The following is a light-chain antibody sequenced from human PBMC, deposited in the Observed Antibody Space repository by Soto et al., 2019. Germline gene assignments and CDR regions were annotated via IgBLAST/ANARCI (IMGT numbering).Light chain of an antibody. V-gene: IGLV2-14*01. J-gene: IGLJ1*01. Sequence: QSVLTQPASVSGSPGQSITISCTGTSSDVGGYNYVSWYQHHPGKAPKVMIYEVRNRPSGVSNRFSGSKSGNTASLTISGLQTEDEADYYCISYTSSSDPYVFGTGTKLTVL. CDR1: SSDVGGYNY. CDR3: ISYTSSSDPYV. CDR2: EVR.